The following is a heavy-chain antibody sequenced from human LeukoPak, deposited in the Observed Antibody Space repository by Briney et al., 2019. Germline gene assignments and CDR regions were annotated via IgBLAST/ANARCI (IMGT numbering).Heavy chain of an antibody. CDR2: IYYSGST. CDR1: GGSISSSSYY. D-gene: IGHD4-11*01. Sequence: PSETLSLTCTVSGGSISSSSYYWSWIRQPPGKGLEWIGYIYYSGSTNYNPSLKSRVTISVDTSKNQFSLKLSSVTAADTAVYYCARGTKSNYGYWGQGTLVTVSS. CDR3: ARGTKSNYGY. V-gene: IGHV4-61*01. J-gene: IGHJ4*02.